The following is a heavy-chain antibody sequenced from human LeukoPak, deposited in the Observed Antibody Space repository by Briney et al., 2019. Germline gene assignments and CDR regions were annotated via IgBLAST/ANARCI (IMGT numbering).Heavy chain of an antibody. CDR2: IYYSGST. Sequence: SETLSLTCTVSGGSISSYYWSWIRQPPGKGLEWIGYIYYSGSTNYNPSLKSRVTISVDTSRNQFSLKLSSVTAADTAVYYCARRGPCSGGSCYYFDYWGQGTLVTVSS. V-gene: IGHV4-59*08. D-gene: IGHD2-15*01. CDR3: ARRGPCSGGSCYYFDY. J-gene: IGHJ4*02. CDR1: GGSISSYY.